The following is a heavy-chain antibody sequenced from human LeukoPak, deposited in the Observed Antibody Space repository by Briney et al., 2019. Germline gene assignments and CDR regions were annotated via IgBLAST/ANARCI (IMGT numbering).Heavy chain of an antibody. J-gene: IGHJ4*02. V-gene: IGHV1-46*01. CDR1: GYTLTNYY. Sequence: ASVKPSCHLSGYTLTNYYMRCVRQAPGQGLEWMGIINPSGGSTSYAQRFQGRVTLARDTSTSTVYMELSSLRSEDTTVYYCARGGVVPAADFDYWGQGTLVTVSS. CDR3: ARGGVVPAADFDY. D-gene: IGHD2-2*01. CDR2: INPSGGST.